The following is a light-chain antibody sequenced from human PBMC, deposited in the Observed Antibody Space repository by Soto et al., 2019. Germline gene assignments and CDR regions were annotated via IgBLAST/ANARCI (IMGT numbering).Light chain of an antibody. V-gene: IGLV1-44*01. CDR1: SSNFGKSI. Sequence: QSVLTQPPSASGTPGQRVTISCSGSSSNFGKSIVSWYQLLPGRAPKVLIYGNSQRPLGVPVCFSGTKSDTSASLAISGLLSEEEDDYYCAAWDAGLFVFGSGTKVTVL. J-gene: IGLJ1*01. CDR3: AAWDAGLFV. CDR2: GNS.